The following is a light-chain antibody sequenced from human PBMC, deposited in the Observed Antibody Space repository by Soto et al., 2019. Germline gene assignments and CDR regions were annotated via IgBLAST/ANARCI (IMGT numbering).Light chain of an antibody. CDR3: SSYTSSSTVV. J-gene: IGLJ2*01. V-gene: IGLV2-14*01. CDR1: SSDVGAYNY. Sequence: QSALTQPASVSGSPGQSITISCTGTSSDVGAYNYVSWYQQHPGKAPKLMIYDVSDRTSGISNRFSGFKSGNTASLTISGLQAEDEADYSCSSYTSSSTVVFGGGTKLTVL. CDR2: DVS.